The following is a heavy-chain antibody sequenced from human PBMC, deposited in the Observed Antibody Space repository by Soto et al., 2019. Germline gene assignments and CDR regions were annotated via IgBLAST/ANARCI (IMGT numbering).Heavy chain of an antibody. J-gene: IGHJ4*02. Sequence: GGSLRLSCAASGFTFSSYAMSWVRQAPGKGLEWVSAISGSGGSTYYADSVKGRFTISRDNSKNTLYLQMNSLRAEDTAVYHCAKPDIVATMGYYFDYWGQGTLVTVSS. V-gene: IGHV3-23*01. CDR2: ISGSGGST. CDR1: GFTFSSYA. CDR3: AKPDIVATMGYYFDY. D-gene: IGHD5-12*01.